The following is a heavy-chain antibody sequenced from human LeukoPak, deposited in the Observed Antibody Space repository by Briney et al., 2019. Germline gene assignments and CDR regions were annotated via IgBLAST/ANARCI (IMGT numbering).Heavy chain of an antibody. J-gene: IGHJ3*02. CDR3: AREGGSHGAFDI. D-gene: IGHD2-15*01. Sequence: HGGSLRLSCAASGFTFSSYWMHWVRQAPGKGLVWVSRINSDGSSTSYADSVKGRFTISRDNAKNTLYLQMNSLRAEDTAVYYCAREGGSHGAFDIWGQGTMVTVSS. CDR2: INSDGSST. V-gene: IGHV3-74*01. CDR1: GFTFSSYW.